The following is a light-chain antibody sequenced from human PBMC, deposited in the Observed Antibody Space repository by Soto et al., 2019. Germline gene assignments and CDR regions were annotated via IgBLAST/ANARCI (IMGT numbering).Light chain of an antibody. CDR3: SSYTSSSTLL. J-gene: IGLJ7*01. Sequence: QSALTQPASVSGSPGQSITISCTGTSSDVGGYNYVSWYQQHPGKAPKLMIYAVSNRPSGVSNRFSGSKSGNTASLTISGLQDEDEADYYCSSYTSSSTLLFGGGTQLTVL. CDR1: SSDVGGYNY. V-gene: IGLV2-14*01. CDR2: AVS.